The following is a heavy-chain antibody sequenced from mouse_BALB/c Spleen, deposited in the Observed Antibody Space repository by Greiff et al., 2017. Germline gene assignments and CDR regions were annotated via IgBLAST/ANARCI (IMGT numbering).Heavy chain of an antibody. CDR2: INPSNGGT. CDR1: GYTFTSYY. CDR3: ARGGWLGAMDY. J-gene: IGHJ4*01. Sequence: VQLQQSGAELVKPGASVKLSCKASGYTFTSYYMYWVKQRPGQGLEWIGEINPSNGGTNFNEKFKSKATLTVDTSSSTAYVDLSSLTSEDSAVYYCARGGWLGAMDYWGQGTSVTVSS. D-gene: IGHD2-3*01. V-gene: IGHV1S81*02.